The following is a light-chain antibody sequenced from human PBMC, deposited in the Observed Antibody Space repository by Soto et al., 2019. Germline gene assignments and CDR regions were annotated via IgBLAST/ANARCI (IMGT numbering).Light chain of an antibody. J-gene: IGLJ3*02. V-gene: IGLV1-40*01. CDR1: GSNVGASYD. Sequence: QSVLTQPPSVSGAPGQTITISCTGSGSNVGASYDVHWYQFLPGAGPRLLIYKNNNRPSGVPDRFSSSKSGTSASLAITGLRAEDEADYYCQSYDNILSGPLFGGGTKVTVL. CDR3: QSYDNILSGPL. CDR2: KNN.